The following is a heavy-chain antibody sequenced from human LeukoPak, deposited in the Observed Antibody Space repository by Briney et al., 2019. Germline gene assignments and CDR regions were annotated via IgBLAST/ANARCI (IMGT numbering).Heavy chain of an antibody. CDR3: AKGGGGPVFGDCSGGSCYFDY. D-gene: IGHD2-15*01. J-gene: IGHJ4*02. Sequence: GGSLRLSCAASGFTFSSYAMSWVRQAPGKGLEWVSAISGSGGSTYYADSVKGRFTISRDNSKNTLYLQMNSLRAEDTAVYYCAKGGGGPVFGDCSGGSCYFDYWGQGTLVTVSS. V-gene: IGHV3-23*01. CDR2: ISGSGGST. CDR1: GFTFSSYA.